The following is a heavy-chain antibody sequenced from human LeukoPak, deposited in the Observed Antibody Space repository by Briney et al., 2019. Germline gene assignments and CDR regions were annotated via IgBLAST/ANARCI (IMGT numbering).Heavy chain of an antibody. V-gene: IGHV3-30*18. CDR3: AKQNPDQYCSGDSCPFDY. CDR1: GFSFSSYG. Sequence: GGSLRLSCAASGFSFSSYGMYWVRQAPGRGLEWLAAISFDGSTKYYEDSVKGRFTISRGNSNNTLYLQMNSLRAEDTAVYYCAKQNPDQYCSGDSCPFDYWGQGTLSPSPQ. D-gene: IGHD2-15*01. J-gene: IGHJ4*02. CDR2: ISFDGSTK.